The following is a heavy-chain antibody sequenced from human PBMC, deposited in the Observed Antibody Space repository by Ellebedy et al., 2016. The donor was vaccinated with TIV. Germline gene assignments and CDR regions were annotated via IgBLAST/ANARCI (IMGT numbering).Heavy chain of an antibody. J-gene: IGHJ6*02. Sequence: AASVKVSCKASGYTFTSSGISWVQQAPGQGLEWMGWISAYNGNTNYAQKLQCRVTMTTDTSTSTAYMELRSLRSDDTAVYYCARDRRRIVRFLEWFGDRYYGMDVWGQGTTVTVSS. CDR3: ARDRRRIVRFLEWFGDRYYGMDV. V-gene: IGHV1-18*01. CDR2: ISAYNGNT. CDR1: GYTFTSSG. D-gene: IGHD3-3*01.